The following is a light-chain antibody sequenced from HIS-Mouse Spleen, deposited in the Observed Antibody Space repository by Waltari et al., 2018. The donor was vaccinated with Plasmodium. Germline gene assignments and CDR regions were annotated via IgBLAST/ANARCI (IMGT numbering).Light chain of an antibody. Sequence: ETVLTQSPGTLSLSPGERVTLSCRASQSVSSSYLAWYQQKPGQAPRLLIYGASSRATGIPDRFSGSGSGTDFTLTISRLEPEDFAVYYCQQYGSSGTFGQGTKVEIK. V-gene: IGKV3-20*01. CDR1: QSVSSSY. J-gene: IGKJ1*01. CDR3: QQYGSSGT. CDR2: GAS.